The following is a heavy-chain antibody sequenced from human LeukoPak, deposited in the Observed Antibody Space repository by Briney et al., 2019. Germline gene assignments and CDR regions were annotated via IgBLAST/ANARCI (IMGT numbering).Heavy chain of an antibody. CDR1: GLIFRGSW. V-gene: IGHV3-30-3*01. Sequence: GGSLRLSCAASGLIFRGSWMNWVRQAPGKGLEWVAVISFDGSKKYYADSVKGRFTISRDNSKNTLYLQINSLRAEDTAVYYCARDRGSNSYFDYWGQGTLVTVSS. CDR3: ARDRGSNSYFDY. D-gene: IGHD1-26*01. J-gene: IGHJ4*02. CDR2: ISFDGSKK.